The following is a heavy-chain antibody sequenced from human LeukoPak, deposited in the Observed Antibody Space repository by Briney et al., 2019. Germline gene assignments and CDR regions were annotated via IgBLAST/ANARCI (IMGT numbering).Heavy chain of an antibody. CDR1: GFTFSSYW. CDR2: IKNDGSEK. Sequence: PGGSLRLSCAASGFTFSSYWMSWVRQPPGKGLEWVANIKNDGSEKYYVDSVKGRFTISRDNPKNSLYLQMNSLRAEDTAVYYCARVSSGWYFDYWGQGTLVTVSS. V-gene: IGHV3-7*01. CDR3: ARVSSGWYFDY. D-gene: IGHD6-19*01. J-gene: IGHJ4*02.